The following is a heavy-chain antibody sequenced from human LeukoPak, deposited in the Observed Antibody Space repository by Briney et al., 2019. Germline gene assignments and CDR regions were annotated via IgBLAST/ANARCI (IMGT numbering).Heavy chain of an antibody. J-gene: IGHJ4*02. CDR1: GGTFSSYA. D-gene: IGHD3-16*02. Sequence: SVKVSCKASGGTFSSYAISWVRQAPGQGLEWMGRIIPIFGTANSAQKCQGRVTITTDESTSTAYMELSSLRSEDTAVYYCARDDVMITFVGVIVWGQGTLVTVSS. CDR3: ARDDVMITFVGVIV. V-gene: IGHV1-69*05. CDR2: IIPIFGTA.